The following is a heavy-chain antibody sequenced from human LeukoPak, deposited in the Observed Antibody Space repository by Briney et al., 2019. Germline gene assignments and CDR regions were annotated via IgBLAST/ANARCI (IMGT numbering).Heavy chain of an antibody. J-gene: IGHJ1*01. CDR3: VYQVMGAVE. CDR1: GFTFSNFA. V-gene: IGHV3-64D*09. CDR2: ISRSGGGT. Sequence: GGSLRLSCLASGFTFSNFAMHWVRQGPGKGLEYVSGISRSGGGTYYADSVQGRFTISRDNSKNTLYLRMSSLRPEDTAVYYCVYQVMGAVEWGQGTLVTVSS. D-gene: IGHD1-26*01.